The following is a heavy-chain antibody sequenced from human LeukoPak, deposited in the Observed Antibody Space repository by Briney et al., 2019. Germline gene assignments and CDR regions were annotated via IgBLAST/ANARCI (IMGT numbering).Heavy chain of an antibody. CDR3: AKESSPGLRAVGY. CDR1: GFTFSSYG. V-gene: IGHV3-30*18. J-gene: IGHJ4*02. Sequence: PGGSLRLSCAASGFTFSSYGMHWVRQAPGKGLEWVAVISYDGSNKYYADSVKGRFTIFRDNSKNTLYLQMNSLRAEDTAVYYCAKESSPGLRAVGYWGQGTLVTVSS. CDR2: ISYDGSNK. D-gene: IGHD4-17*01.